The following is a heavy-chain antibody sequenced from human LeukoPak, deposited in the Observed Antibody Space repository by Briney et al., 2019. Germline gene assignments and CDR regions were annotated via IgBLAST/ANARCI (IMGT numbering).Heavy chain of an antibody. V-gene: IGHV4-4*07. CDR2: IYTSGST. D-gene: IGHD3-10*01. CDR3: ARVQYYYGSGSDEAFDI. CDR1: GGSISSYY. Sequence: SETLSLTCTVSGGSISSYYWSWIRQPAGKGLEWIGRIYTSGSTNYNPSLKSRVTMSVDTSKNRFSLKLSSVTAADTAVYYCARVQYYYGSGSDEAFDIWGQGTMVTVSS. J-gene: IGHJ3*02.